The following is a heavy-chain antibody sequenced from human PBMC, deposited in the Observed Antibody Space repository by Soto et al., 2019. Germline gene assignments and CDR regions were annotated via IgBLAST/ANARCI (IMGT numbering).Heavy chain of an antibody. Sequence: EVQLVESGGDLVQPGGSLRLYCAASGFSFSTFWMHWVRQAPGKGLVWVSRINPEETTTTYADSVRGRFTISRDNAKNTLYLQMNSLRADDTAVYYCARGGLEPVDYWGQGTLVTVFS. D-gene: IGHD2-2*01. J-gene: IGHJ4*02. CDR1: GFSFSTFW. CDR2: INPEETTT. CDR3: ARGGLEPVDY. V-gene: IGHV3-74*01.